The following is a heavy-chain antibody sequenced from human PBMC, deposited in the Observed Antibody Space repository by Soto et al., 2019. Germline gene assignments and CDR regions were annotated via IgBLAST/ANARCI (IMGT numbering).Heavy chain of an antibody. Sequence: QVQLVQSGTDMKKSGASVKVSCKASGYTFARYGISWVRQVPEQGLEWMGWISPYNDNTNYEQKLKGRVTMSTDTSTSTVYMELRSLTSDDTAVYYCAREGYCSSGSCALYSHDFFGMDVWGQGTTVTVSS. CDR2: ISPYNDNT. V-gene: IGHV1-18*01. D-gene: IGHD2-15*01. J-gene: IGHJ6*02. CDR1: GYTFARYG. CDR3: AREGYCSSGSCALYSHDFFGMDV.